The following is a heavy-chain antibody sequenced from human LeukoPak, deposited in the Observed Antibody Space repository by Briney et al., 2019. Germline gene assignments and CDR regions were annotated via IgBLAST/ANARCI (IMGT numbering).Heavy chain of an antibody. CDR2: ISYDGSNK. Sequence: GGSLRLSCAASGFTFSSYAMHWVRQAPGKGLEWVAVISYDGSNKYYADSVKGRFTISRDNSKNTLYLQMNSLRAEDTAVYYCAKGGPVTEKWIFDYWGQGTLVTVSS. J-gene: IGHJ4*02. CDR1: GFTFSSYA. CDR3: AKGGPVTEKWIFDY. V-gene: IGHV3-30-3*01. D-gene: IGHD2-21*02.